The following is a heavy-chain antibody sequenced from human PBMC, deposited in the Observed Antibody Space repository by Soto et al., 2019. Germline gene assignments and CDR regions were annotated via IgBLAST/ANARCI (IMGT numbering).Heavy chain of an antibody. CDR2: INPSGGST. CDR1: GYTFTSYY. J-gene: IGHJ6*02. V-gene: IGHV1-46*01. D-gene: IGHD3-16*01. CDR3: ARGKLLYAYYYYGMDV. Sequence: ASVKVSCKASGYTFTSYYMHWVRQAPGQGLEWMGIINPSGGSTSYAQKFQGRVTMTRDTSTSTVYMELSSLRSEDTAVYYCARGKLLYAYYYYGMDVWGQGTTVTVSS.